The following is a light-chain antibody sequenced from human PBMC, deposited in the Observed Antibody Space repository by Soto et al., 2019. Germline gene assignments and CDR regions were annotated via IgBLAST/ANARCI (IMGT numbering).Light chain of an antibody. Sequence: QTVVTQSPSASASLGASVKLTCTLSSGHSSYAIAWHQQQPEKGPRYLMKLNSDGSHSKGDGIPDRFSGSSSGAERYLTIYSLQSDDEADYYCQTWGTGIQVFGGGTKLTVL. V-gene: IGLV4-69*01. CDR2: LNSDGSH. CDR3: QTWGTGIQV. CDR1: SGHSSYA. J-gene: IGLJ2*01.